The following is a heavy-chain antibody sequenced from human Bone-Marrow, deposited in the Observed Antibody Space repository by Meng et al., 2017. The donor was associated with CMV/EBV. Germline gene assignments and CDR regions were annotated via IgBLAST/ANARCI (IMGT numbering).Heavy chain of an antibody. CDR3: ARDRIAAH. Sequence: ASVKVSCKASGYTYTGYYMHWVRQAPGQGLEWMGWINAKSGGTNYAQRFQGRVTMTRDTSISTAYMELSRLRSDDTAVYYCARDRIAAHWGQGTTVTVSS. V-gene: IGHV1-2*02. J-gene: IGHJ6*02. CDR2: INAKSGGT. CDR1: GYTYTGYY. D-gene: IGHD6-13*01.